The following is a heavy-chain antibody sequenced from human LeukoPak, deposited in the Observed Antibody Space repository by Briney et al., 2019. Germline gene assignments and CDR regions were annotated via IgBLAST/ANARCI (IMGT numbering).Heavy chain of an antibody. V-gene: IGHV3-23*01. Sequence: GGSLRLSCAASGFNFGSYSMTWVRQAPGKGLEWVSVMSADSATTFYADSVKGRFTISRDNAKNTVFLQMSSLRAEDTALYYCAKDTGGSYYLGYFDYWGQGTLVTVSS. D-gene: IGHD1-26*01. CDR3: AKDTGGSYYLGYFDY. J-gene: IGHJ4*02. CDR2: MSADSATT. CDR1: GFNFGSYS.